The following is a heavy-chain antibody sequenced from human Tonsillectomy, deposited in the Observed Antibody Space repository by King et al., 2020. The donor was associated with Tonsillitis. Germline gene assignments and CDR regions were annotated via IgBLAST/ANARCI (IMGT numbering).Heavy chain of an antibody. CDR1: GFMFSSYE. CDR3: ARDPLLYTFDY. V-gene: IGHV3-48*03. Sequence: VQLVESGGGLVQPGGSLRLSCAGSGFMFSSYEMNWVRQAPGKGLEWLSYSSARGNTIRYAGSVRGRFTMSKDNAKNSVYLQMSSLRAEDTAVYYCARDPLLYTFDYWGQGVLVTVSS. J-gene: IGHJ4*02. D-gene: IGHD1-1*01. CDR2: SSARGNTI.